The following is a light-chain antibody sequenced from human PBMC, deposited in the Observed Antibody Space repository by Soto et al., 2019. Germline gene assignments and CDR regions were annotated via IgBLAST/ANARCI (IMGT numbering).Light chain of an antibody. CDR3: QQYNNWPIT. Sequence: RVMTQSPATLSVSPGERATLSCRASQNINTLLAWYQQRPGQAPRLLIYRASTRATGIPARFSGSGSGTEFTLTISSLQSEDSAVYYCQQYNNWPITFGQGTRLEIK. V-gene: IGKV3-15*01. J-gene: IGKJ5*01. CDR2: RAS. CDR1: QNINTL.